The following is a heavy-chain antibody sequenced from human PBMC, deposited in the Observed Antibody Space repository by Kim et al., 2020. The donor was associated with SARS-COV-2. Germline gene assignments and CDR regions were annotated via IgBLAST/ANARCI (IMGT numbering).Heavy chain of an antibody. V-gene: IGHV1-69*13. CDR1: GGTFSSYA. CDR2: IIPIFGTA. Sequence: LVKVSCKASGGTFSSYAISWVRQAPGQGLEWMGGIIPIFGTANYAQKFQGRVTITADESTSTAYMELSSLRSEDTAVYYCARLGYNDFWSGYTPGYWGQGTLVTVSS. D-gene: IGHD3-3*01. J-gene: IGHJ4*02. CDR3: ARLGYNDFWSGYTPGY.